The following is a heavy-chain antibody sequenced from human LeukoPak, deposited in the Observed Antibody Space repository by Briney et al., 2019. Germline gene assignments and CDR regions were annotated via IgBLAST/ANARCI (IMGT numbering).Heavy chain of an antibody. CDR1: GGTFSSYA. V-gene: IGHV1-69*05. D-gene: IGHD3-10*01. J-gene: IGHJ4*02. CDR2: IIPIFGTA. Sequence: SVKVSCKASGGTFSSYAISWVRQAPGQGLEWMGRIIPIFGTANYARKFQGRVTITTDESTSTAYMELSSLRSEDTAVYYCARDEYGSGGKRYWGQGTLVTVSS. CDR3: ARDEYGSGGKRY.